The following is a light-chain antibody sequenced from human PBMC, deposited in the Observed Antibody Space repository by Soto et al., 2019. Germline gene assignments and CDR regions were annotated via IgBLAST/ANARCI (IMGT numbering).Light chain of an antibody. J-gene: IGLJ3*02. Sequence: SYELTQPPSVSVAPGKTARITCGGNNIGTKSVHWYQQKLGQAPVVVIYYDSDRPSGIPERFSGSNSGNTATLTISRVEAGDEADYYCQVWDSSRDHPVFGGGTKVTVL. CDR1: NIGTKS. CDR3: QVWDSSRDHPV. V-gene: IGLV3-21*04. CDR2: YDS.